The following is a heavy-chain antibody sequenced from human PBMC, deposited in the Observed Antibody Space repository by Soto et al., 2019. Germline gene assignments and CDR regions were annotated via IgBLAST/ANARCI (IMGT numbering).Heavy chain of an antibody. Sequence: LRLSCAASGFTFSSYSMNWVRQAPGKGLEWVSSVSSSSSYIYYADSLKGRFTISRDNAKNSLYLQMNSLRVEDTAVYYCARGGDSSGSWPRYWGQGTLVTVSS. J-gene: IGHJ4*02. CDR2: VSSSSSYI. CDR3: ARGGDSSGSWPRY. V-gene: IGHV3-21*01. D-gene: IGHD3-22*01. CDR1: GFTFSSYS.